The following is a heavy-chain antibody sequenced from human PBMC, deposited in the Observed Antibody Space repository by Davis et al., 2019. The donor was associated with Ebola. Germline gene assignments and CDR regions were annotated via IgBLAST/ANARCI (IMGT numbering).Heavy chain of an antibody. Sequence: ASVKVSCKASGYTFTSHFMHWVRQAPGQGLEWMGWIKPNDGGTKYVQKFQGRVTMTRDTSIRTAYMELSRLKSDDTAVYYCARDRCSGDCYSGGFDIWGQGTRVTVSS. CDR3: ARDRCSGDCYSGGFDI. CDR1: GYTFTSHF. D-gene: IGHD2-21*01. J-gene: IGHJ3*02. CDR2: IKPNDGGT. V-gene: IGHV1-2*02.